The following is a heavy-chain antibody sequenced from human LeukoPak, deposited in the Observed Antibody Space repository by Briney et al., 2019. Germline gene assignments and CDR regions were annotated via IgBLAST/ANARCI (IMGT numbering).Heavy chain of an antibody. D-gene: IGHD4-17*01. V-gene: IGHV4-59*01. Sequence: SETLSLTCTVSGGSISSYYWSWIRQPPGKGLEWIGYIYYNGSTNYNPSLKSRVTISVDTSKNQFSLKLSSVTAADTAVYYCARAPNGDYFNWFDPWGQGTLVTVSS. CDR2: IYYNGST. CDR3: ARAPNGDYFNWFDP. J-gene: IGHJ5*02. CDR1: GGSISSYY.